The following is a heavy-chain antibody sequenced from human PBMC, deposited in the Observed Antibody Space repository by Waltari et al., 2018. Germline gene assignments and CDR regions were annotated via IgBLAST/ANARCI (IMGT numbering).Heavy chain of an antibody. J-gene: IGHJ5*02. D-gene: IGHD1-26*01. CDR1: GFNFSTFW. V-gene: IGHV3-74*01. CDR3: ASDVHSGRYGWFDP. Sequence: EVQLVESGGGLVHPGGSLRLSCEASGFNFSTFWVHWVRQVPGKGLVGGSRIKRDGRARSYADSVKGRFTISRDNAKTTVYLQMNSLRVEDTAVYHCASDVHSGRYGWFDPWGQGTLVTVSS. CDR2: IKRDGRAR.